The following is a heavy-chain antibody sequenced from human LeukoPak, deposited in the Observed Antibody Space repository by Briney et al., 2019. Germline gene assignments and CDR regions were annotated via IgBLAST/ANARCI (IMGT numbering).Heavy chain of an antibody. D-gene: IGHD2-15*01. CDR2: IKQDGSEK. V-gene: IGHV3-7*01. CDR3: AREDSYCSDGTCYPPDFDY. Sequence: AGRSLRLSCAASGFTFSSYTIHWVRQAPGRGLEWVANIKQDGSEKYYVDSVKGRFTISRDNGKNSLYLQMNSLRAEDTAVYYCAREDSYCSDGTCYPPDFDYWGQGTLVTVSS. J-gene: IGHJ4*02. CDR1: GFTFSSYT.